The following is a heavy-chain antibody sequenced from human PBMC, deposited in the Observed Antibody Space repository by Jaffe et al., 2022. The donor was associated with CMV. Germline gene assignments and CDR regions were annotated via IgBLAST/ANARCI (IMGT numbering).Heavy chain of an antibody. CDR1: GFTVSSNY. CDR3: ARYGSTRLRCFDY. J-gene: IGHJ4*02. V-gene: IGHV3-66*01. CDR2: IYSGGST. Sequence: EVQLVESGGGLVQPGGSLRLSCAASGFTVSSNYMSWVRQAPGKGLEWVSVIYSGGSTYYADSVKGRFTISRDNSKNTLYLQMNSLRAEDTAVYYCARYGSTRLRCFDYWGQGTLVTVSS. D-gene: IGHD4-17*01.